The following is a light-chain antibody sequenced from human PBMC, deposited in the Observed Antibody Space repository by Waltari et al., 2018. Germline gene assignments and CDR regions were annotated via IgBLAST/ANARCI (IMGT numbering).Light chain of an antibody. Sequence: DIVLTQSPGTLSLSPGERATLSCRASQSVGSSYLAWYQKKPGQAPRFLIYGGSSRATGTPDRFSGGGSGTDFTLTISRLEPEDFAVYYCQQYGSSPFAFGQGTKLEIK. J-gene: IGKJ2*01. CDR2: GGS. V-gene: IGKV3-20*01. CDR1: QSVGSSY. CDR3: QQYGSSPFA.